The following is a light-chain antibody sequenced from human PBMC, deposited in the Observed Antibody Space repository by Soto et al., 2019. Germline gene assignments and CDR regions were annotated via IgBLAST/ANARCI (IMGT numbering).Light chain of an antibody. CDR1: QSVSSN. CDR2: DAS. Sequence: EIVMTQSSATLSVSPGERATLSCRASQSVSSNLAWYQQKPGQAPRLLIFDASTRATGIPARFSGSGSGTEFTLTISSLQSEDFAAYYCQQYNIWPFTFGPGTKVDIK. V-gene: IGKV3-15*01. J-gene: IGKJ3*01. CDR3: QQYNIWPFT.